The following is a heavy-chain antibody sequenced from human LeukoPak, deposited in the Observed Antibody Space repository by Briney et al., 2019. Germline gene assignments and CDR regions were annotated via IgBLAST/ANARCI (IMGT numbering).Heavy chain of an antibody. CDR1: GGSISSYY. V-gene: IGHV4-59*01. J-gene: IGHJ5*02. CDR3: ARWGIAVAGGWFDP. CDR2: IYYSGST. D-gene: IGHD6-19*01. Sequence: PSETLSLTCTVSGGSISSYYWSWIRQPPGKGLEWIGYIYYSGSTNYSPSLKSRVTISVDTSKNQFSLKLSSVTAADTAVYYCARWGIAVAGGWFDPWGQGTLVTVSS.